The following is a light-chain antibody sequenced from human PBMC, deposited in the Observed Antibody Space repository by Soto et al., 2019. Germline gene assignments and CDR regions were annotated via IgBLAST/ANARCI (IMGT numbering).Light chain of an antibody. CDR2: AAS. J-gene: IGKJ1*01. V-gene: IGKV1-27*01. CDR1: QDISTY. CDR3: QKYNTAPLT. Sequence: DIRMTQSPSSLSSSVGDRVTIACRASQDISTYLASYQQKTGKVPKLLIYAASTLLSGVPSRFSGSGSGTDFTLTISSLQPEDVATYYCQKYNTAPLTFGQGTKVDIK.